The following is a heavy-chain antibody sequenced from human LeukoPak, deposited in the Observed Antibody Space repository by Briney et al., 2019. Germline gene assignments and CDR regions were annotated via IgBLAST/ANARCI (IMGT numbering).Heavy chain of an antibody. CDR2: IGAYNGDT. CDR1: GYTFTSFG. V-gene: IGHV1-18*04. CDR3: TRDHCRDDNCPSFDY. D-gene: IGHD2-15*01. Sequence: GASVKVSCKPSGYTFTSFGISWVRQAPGQGLEWMGWIGAYNGDTNYAQKFQGRVTMTTDTSTSTAYMDLRSLRSDDTAVYYCTRDHCRDDNCPSFDYWGQGTLVTVSS. J-gene: IGHJ4*02.